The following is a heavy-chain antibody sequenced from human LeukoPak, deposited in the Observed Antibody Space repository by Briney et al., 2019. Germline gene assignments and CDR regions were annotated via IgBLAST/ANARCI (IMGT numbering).Heavy chain of an antibody. V-gene: IGHV3-30*18. Sequence: GGSLSLSCAASGFTFSSYGMHWVRQAPGKGLEWVAVISYDGSNKYYADSVKGRFTISRDNSKNTLYLQMNSLRAEDTAVYYCAKAANSGWYYFDYWGQGTLVTVSS. CDR3: AKAANSGWYYFDY. D-gene: IGHD6-19*01. CDR2: ISYDGSNK. J-gene: IGHJ4*02. CDR1: GFTFSSYG.